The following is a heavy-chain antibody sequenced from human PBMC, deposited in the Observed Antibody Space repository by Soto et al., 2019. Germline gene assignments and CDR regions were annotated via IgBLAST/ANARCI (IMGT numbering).Heavy chain of an antibody. CDR2: IGIYNGVP. CDR3: ARDFGRFDP. CDR1: GYPFSNYA. D-gene: IGHD3-10*01. J-gene: IGHJ5*02. Sequence: QVQLMQSGPEMKKPGASGKVSCKTSGYPFSNYAISWVRQAPGQGLEGLAWIGIYNGVPTYDEKFQGRVTLTADTGTSTAYMELRSLTSDDTAVYYCARDFGRFDPWGQGTLVTVSS. V-gene: IGHV1-18*01.